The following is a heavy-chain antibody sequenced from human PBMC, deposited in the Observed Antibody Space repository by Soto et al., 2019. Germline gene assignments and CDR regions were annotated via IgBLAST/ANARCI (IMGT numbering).Heavy chain of an antibody. Sequence: EVQLVESGGGLVQPGGSLRLSCAASGFTFSNYWMSWVRQAPGKGLEWVANIKGDGSEKYYVDSMKGRFTISTDNAENSLYLQLYSQRVEDTSLYYCARDSRRVGATSDLAYWGQGTLVTVSS. D-gene: IGHD1-26*01. CDR1: GFTFSNYW. CDR2: IKGDGSEK. CDR3: ARDSRRVGATSDLAY. J-gene: IGHJ4*02. V-gene: IGHV3-7*01.